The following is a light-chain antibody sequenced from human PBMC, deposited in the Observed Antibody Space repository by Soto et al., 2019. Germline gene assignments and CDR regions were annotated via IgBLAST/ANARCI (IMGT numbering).Light chain of an antibody. Sequence: QLVLTQSPSASASLGASVNLTCTLSSGHISYSIAWHQQQPEMGPRYLMKVNSDGSHSKGDGIPDRFSGSSSGAERYLIISSLRSEDEADYYCQTWGTGIRVFGGGTKVTVL. CDR1: SGHISYS. V-gene: IGLV4-69*01. J-gene: IGLJ2*01. CDR3: QTWGTGIRV. CDR2: VNSDGSH.